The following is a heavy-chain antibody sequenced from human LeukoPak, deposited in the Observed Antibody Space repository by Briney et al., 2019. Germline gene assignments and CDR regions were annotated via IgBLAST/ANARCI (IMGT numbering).Heavy chain of an antibody. V-gene: IGHV1-69*04. J-gene: IGHJ4*02. D-gene: IGHD1-26*01. CDR3: ASWEDYFDY. CDR1: GGTFSSYA. CDR2: IIPILGIA. Sequence: SVTVSCKASGGTFSSYAISWVRQAPGQGLEWMGRIIPILGIANYAQKFQGRVTITADKSTSTAYMELSSLRSEDTAVYYCASWEDYFDYWGQGTLVTVSS.